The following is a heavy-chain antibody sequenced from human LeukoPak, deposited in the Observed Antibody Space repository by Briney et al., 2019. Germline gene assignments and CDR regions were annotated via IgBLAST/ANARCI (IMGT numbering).Heavy chain of an antibody. D-gene: IGHD2-2*01. CDR1: AFTFSRYA. J-gene: IGHJ4*02. CDR3: ARALSPYYFDY. CDR2: ISASGGDT. Sequence: TGGSLRLSCAASAFTFSRYAMSWVCQAPGKGLEWVSAISASGGDTFYADSVKGRFTISRDNSKNTLSLQMNSLRVEDTAVYYCARALSPYYFDYWGQGTLVTVSS. V-gene: IGHV3-23*01.